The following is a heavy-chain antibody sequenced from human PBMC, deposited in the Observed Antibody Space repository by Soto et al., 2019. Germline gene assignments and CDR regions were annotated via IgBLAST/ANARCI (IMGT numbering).Heavy chain of an antibody. Sequence: GGSLRLSCAASGFTFSSYAMSWVRQAPGKGLEWVSAISGSGGSTYYADSVKGRFTISRDNSKNTLYLQMNSLRAEDTAVYYCAKRGSGFGELLQNYYYYYMDVWGKGTTVTVSS. D-gene: IGHD3-10*01. J-gene: IGHJ6*03. CDR3: AKRGSGFGELLQNYYYYYMDV. CDR1: GFTFSSYA. CDR2: ISGSGGST. V-gene: IGHV3-23*01.